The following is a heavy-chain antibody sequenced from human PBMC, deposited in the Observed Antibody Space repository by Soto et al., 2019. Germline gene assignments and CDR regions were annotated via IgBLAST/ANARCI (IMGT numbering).Heavy chain of an antibody. D-gene: IGHD5-12*01. V-gene: IGHV3-74*01. J-gene: IGHJ4*02. CDR2: INTDGSTT. Sequence: EVQLVESGGVSVQPGGSLGLSCTASGFTLSNYWMHWVRQASGKGLVWVSRINTDGSTTTYADSVKGRFTISRDNAQNTLYLQMNRLRAEDTAVYYCVRIRRADGYTFGYWCQGPMVTVSS. CDR1: GFTLSNYW. CDR3: VRIRRADGYTFGY.